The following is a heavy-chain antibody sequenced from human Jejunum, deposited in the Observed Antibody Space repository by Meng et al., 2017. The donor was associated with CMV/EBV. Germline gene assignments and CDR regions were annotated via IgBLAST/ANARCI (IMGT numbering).Heavy chain of an antibody. CDR1: GYTFIAYY. V-gene: IGHV1-2*02. D-gene: IGHD3-10*01. CDR3: ARGPSIGVRGVFYFDY. Sequence: SGVEVKKPGASVKVSCKASGYTFIAYYMHWVRQAPGQGLEWMGWINPNTGGTNFAQKFQGRVTMARDTSITTAYMELSGLRSDDTAVYYCARGPSIGVRGVFYFDYWGQGTLVTVSS. CDR2: INPNTGGT. J-gene: IGHJ4*02.